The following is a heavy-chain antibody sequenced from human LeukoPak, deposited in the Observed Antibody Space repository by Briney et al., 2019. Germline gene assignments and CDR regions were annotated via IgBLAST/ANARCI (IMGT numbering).Heavy chain of an antibody. V-gene: IGHV3-7*01. CDR2: IKPEGSAQ. CDR3: ARPYGVGWSGLEH. CDR1: GFTFNNYW. D-gene: IGHD6-19*01. Sequence: GGSLRISCAASGFTFNNYWMTWVRQAPGKGLEWVANIKPEGSAQYYADSVRARFTISRDNAKNSVFLHMNSLRAEDTAVYHCARPYGVGWSGLEHWGRGTLVTVSS. J-gene: IGHJ4*02.